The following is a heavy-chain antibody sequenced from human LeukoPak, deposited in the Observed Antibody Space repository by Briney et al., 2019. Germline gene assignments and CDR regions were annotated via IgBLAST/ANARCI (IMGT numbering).Heavy chain of an antibody. Sequence: SETLSLTCTVSGGSISSYYWSWIRQPPGEGLEWIGYIYYSGSTNYNPSLKSRVTISVDTSKNQFSLKLSSVTAADTAVYYCARAGIYGSGSHYFDYWGQGTLVTVSS. V-gene: IGHV4-59*01. CDR1: GGSISSYY. CDR2: IYYSGST. CDR3: ARAGIYGSGSHYFDY. D-gene: IGHD3-10*01. J-gene: IGHJ4*02.